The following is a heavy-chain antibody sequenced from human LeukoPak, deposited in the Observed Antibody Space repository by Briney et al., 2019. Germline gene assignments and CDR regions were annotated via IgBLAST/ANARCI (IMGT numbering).Heavy chain of an antibody. CDR1: GFTFSSYG. J-gene: IGHJ3*02. D-gene: IGHD4-17*01. V-gene: IGHV3-30*18. CDR3: AKDQYLMTTVTTFAFDI. Sequence: GGSLRLSCAASGFTFSSYGMHWVRQAPGKGLEWVAVISYDGSSKYYADSVKGRFTISRDNSKNTLYLQMNSLRAEDTAVYYCAKDQYLMTTVTTFAFDIWGQGTMVTVSS. CDR2: ISYDGSSK.